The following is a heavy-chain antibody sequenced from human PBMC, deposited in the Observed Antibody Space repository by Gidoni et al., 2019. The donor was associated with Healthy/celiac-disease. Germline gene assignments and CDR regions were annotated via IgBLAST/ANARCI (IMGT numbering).Heavy chain of an antibody. CDR1: GGSFSGYY. J-gene: IGHJ5*02. Sequence: QVQLQQWGAGLLKPSEPLSLTCAVYGGSFSGYYWSWIRQPPGKGLEWIGEINHSGSTNYNPSLKSRVTISVDTSKNQFSLKLSSVTAADTAVYYCARGPGIRWFDPWDQGTLVTVSS. CDR2: INHSGST. V-gene: IGHV4-34*01. D-gene: IGHD3-10*01. CDR3: ARGPGIRWFDP.